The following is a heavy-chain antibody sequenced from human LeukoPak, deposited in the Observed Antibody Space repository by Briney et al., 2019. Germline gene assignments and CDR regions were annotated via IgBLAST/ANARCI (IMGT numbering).Heavy chain of an antibody. Sequence: SETLSLTCTVSGGSISSSSYYWGWIRQPPGKGLEWIGSIYYSGSTYYNPSLKSRVTISVDTSKNQFSLKLSSVTAADTAVYYCAITDIVVVPAAAKAEYFQHWGQGTLVTVSS. CDR2: IYYSGST. D-gene: IGHD2-2*01. J-gene: IGHJ1*01. V-gene: IGHV4-39*07. CDR3: AITDIVVVPAAAKAEYFQH. CDR1: GGSISSSSYY.